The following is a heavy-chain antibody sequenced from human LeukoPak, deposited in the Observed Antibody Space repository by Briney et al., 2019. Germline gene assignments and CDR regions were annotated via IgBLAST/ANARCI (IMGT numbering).Heavy chain of an antibody. CDR2: ISYDGSNK. D-gene: IGHD5-12*01. CDR3: ATWVATTPDTDYFDY. CDR1: GFTFSSYG. Sequence: GGSLRLSCAASGFTFSSYGMRWVRQAPGKGLEWVAVISYDGSNKYYADSVKGRFTISRDNSKNTLYLQMNSLRAEDTAVYYCATWVATTPDTDYFDYWGQGTLVTVSS. J-gene: IGHJ4*02. V-gene: IGHV3-30*03.